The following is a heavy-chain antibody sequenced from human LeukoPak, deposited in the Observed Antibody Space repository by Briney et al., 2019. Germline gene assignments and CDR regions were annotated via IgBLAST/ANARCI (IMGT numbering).Heavy chain of an antibody. CDR3: AIDLWDVGGRMDV. CDR2: FDPEDGET. Sequence: ASVKVSCKVSEYTFSKFSIHWVRQAPGKGLEWMGGFDPEDGETIYAQKFQGRLTMAEDTSTDTTYMDLSSLRFEDTAVYYCAIDLWDVGGRMDVWGKGTTVTVSS. D-gene: IGHD3-16*01. CDR1: EYTFSKFS. V-gene: IGHV1-24*01. J-gene: IGHJ6*03.